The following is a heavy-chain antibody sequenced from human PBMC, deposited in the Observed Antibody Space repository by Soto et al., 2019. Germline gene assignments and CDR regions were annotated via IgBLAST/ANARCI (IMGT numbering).Heavy chain of an antibody. CDR2: ISWNSGSI. CDR3: AKGTRDLTGHISSFDY. Sequence: EVQLVESGGGLVQPGRSLRLSCAASGFTFDDYAMHWVRQAPGKGLEWVSGISWNSGSIGYADSVKGRFTISRDNAKNSLYLQMNSLRAEDTALYYCAKGTRDLTGHISSFDYWGRGTLVTVSS. CDR1: GFTFDDYA. V-gene: IGHV3-9*01. J-gene: IGHJ4*02. D-gene: IGHD3-9*01.